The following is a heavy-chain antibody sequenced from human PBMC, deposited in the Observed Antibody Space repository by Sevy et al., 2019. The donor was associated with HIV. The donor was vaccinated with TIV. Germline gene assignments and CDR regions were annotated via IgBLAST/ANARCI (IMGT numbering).Heavy chain of an antibody. V-gene: IGHV3-21*06. CDR3: ARGPPDGSYDYFDY. CDR1: GFTFITYN. CDR2: VSGSSNYM. Sequence: GGSLRLSCAASGFTFITYNMIWVRQAPGKGLEWVSSVSGSSNYMYYAESLKGRFIISRDNAKNTLYLQINSLRADDTAVYYCARGPPDGSYDYFDYWGQGTLVTVSS. J-gene: IGHJ4*02. D-gene: IGHD1-26*01.